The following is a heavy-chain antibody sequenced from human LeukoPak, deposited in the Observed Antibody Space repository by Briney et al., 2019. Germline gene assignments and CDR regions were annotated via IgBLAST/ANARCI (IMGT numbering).Heavy chain of an antibody. V-gene: IGHV3-9*01. Sequence: GGSLRLSCAASGFDFGGYCMHWVRQAPGKGLEWVSGLSWNSGDLDYADSVKGRFTISRDNAKNSLYLQMNSLRTDDTAFYYCAKRGGSDWYFDVWGRGTLVTVSS. CDR1: GFDFGGYC. CDR3: AKRGGSDWYFDV. J-gene: IGHJ2*01. CDR2: LSWNSGDL.